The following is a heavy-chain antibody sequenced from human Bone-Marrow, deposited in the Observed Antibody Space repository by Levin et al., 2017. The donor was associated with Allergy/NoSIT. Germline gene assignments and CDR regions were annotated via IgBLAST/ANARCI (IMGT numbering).Heavy chain of an antibody. CDR3: AKGSDTSGYYFDF. CDR1: SDSFAKYW. D-gene: IGHD3-22*01. J-gene: IGHJ4*02. Sequence: KAGESLKISCKTSSDSFAKYWIGWVRQMPGKGLEWMGIINPGDSDTRYNPSFQAQVTISADKSINTAYLHWSNLRTSDTATYYCAKGSDTSGYYFDFWGQGTLVTVSS. CDR2: INPGDSDT. V-gene: IGHV5-51*01.